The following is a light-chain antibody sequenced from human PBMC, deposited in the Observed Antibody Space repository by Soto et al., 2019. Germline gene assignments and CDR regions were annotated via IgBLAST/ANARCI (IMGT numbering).Light chain of an antibody. V-gene: IGKV3-20*01. J-gene: IGKJ4*01. CDR1: QSVSRSY. Sequence: EIVLTQSPGTLSLSPGERATLSCRASQSVSRSYLAWYQQKPGQAPRLLIYGASSRATGIPDRFSGSGSGTDFTLTISRLETEDFVVYYCQQYGSSPLTFGGGTKVEIK. CDR3: QQYGSSPLT. CDR2: GAS.